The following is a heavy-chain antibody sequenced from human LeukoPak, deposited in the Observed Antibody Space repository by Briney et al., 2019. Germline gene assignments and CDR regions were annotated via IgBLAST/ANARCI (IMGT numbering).Heavy chain of an antibody. CDR2: INSDGSIT. CDR3: ASDRRLYYGSGSYNPLDFDY. Sequence: GGALRLSCEASGFTFTTHWKHWVRQAPGKRLVWVSHINSDGSITSYEDSVKGRFTISRHKAKNSLYLQMNRLRAEDTAMYYCASDRRLYYGSGSYNPLDFDYWGQGTLVTVSS. D-gene: IGHD3-10*01. J-gene: IGHJ4*02. V-gene: IGHV3-74*01. CDR1: GFTFTTHW.